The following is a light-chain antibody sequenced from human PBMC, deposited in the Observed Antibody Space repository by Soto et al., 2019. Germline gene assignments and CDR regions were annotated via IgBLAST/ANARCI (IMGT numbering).Light chain of an antibody. J-gene: IGKJ1*01. CDR1: QSVSSSY. CDR3: QQYGSSPRT. Sequence: EIVLTQSPGTLSLSPGERATLSCRASQSVSSSYLAWYQQKPGQAPRPLIYGASSRATGIPDRFSGSASGTAFSLTISRLEPEDFAVYYCQQYGSSPRTFGQGTKVDIK. V-gene: IGKV3-20*01. CDR2: GAS.